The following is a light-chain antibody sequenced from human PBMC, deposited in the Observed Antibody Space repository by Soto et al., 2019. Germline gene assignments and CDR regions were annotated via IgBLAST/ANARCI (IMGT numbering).Light chain of an antibody. CDR1: SSDVGGYNY. CDR2: EVF. J-gene: IGLJ2*01. Sequence: QSALTQPRSVSGSPGQSVTISCTGTSSDVGGYNYVSWYQQHPDEAPKLLIYEVFKRPSEIPARFSASKSGNTASLIVSGLQPEDEAEYFCSSFADGFNVVFGGGTKLTVL. V-gene: IGLV2-11*01. CDR3: SSFADGFNVV.